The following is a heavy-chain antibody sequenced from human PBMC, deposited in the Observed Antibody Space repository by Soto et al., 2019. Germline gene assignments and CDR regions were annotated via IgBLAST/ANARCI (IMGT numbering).Heavy chain of an antibody. D-gene: IGHD6-13*01. CDR3: ARGYRTSWYWFDL. CDR1: GGSVSGGTHY. Sequence: QAQLQESGPGPVKPSETLSLTCTVSGGSVSGGTHYWSWIRQPPGKGLEWIGYIYNSGSTNYNPHLKSRVTISVDTSKNQFSLKLSSVTAADTAVYYCARGYRTSWYWFDLWGRGTLVTVSS. V-gene: IGHV4-61*01. J-gene: IGHJ2*01. CDR2: IYNSGST.